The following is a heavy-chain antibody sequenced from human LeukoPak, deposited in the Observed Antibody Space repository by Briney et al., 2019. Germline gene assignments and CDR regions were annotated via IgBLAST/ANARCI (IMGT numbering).Heavy chain of an antibody. Sequence: GGSLRLSCAASGFTVSSYGMHWVRQAPGKGLEWVAFIRYDGSNKYYADSVKVRFTISRDNSKNTLYLQMNSLRAEDTAVYYCAKDRDTALYYWGQGTLVTVSS. J-gene: IGHJ4*02. D-gene: IGHD5-18*01. CDR3: AKDRDTALYY. CDR2: IRYDGSNK. V-gene: IGHV3-30*02. CDR1: GFTVSSYG.